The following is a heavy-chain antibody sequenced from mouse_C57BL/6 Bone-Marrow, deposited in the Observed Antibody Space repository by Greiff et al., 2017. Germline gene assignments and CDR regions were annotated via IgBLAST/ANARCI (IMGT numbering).Heavy chain of an antibody. Sequence: QLQQPGAELVKPGASVKMSCKASGYTFTSYWLTWVKQRPGQGLDWFGDIFPGSGSTNYNEKFKSKATLTVDTSSSTAYMQSSRITSEDSAVYYCAVYYGYDGWGQGTLVTVSA. CDR3: AVYYGYDG. CDR1: GYTFTSYW. D-gene: IGHD2-2*01. V-gene: IGHV1-55*01. CDR2: IFPGSGST. J-gene: IGHJ3*02.